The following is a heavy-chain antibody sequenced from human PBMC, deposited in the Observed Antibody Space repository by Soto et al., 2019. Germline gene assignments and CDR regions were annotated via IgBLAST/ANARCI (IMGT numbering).Heavy chain of an antibody. CDR3: TRDYGDYADYYYGMDV. J-gene: IGHJ6*02. CDR2: ISSSSSYI. D-gene: IGHD4-17*01. CDR1: GFTFSNSW. Sequence: GGSLRLSCAASGFTFSNSWMSWVRQAPGKGLEWVSSISSSSSYIYYADSVKGRFTISRDNAKNSLYLQMNSLRAEDTAVYYCTRDYGDYADYYYGMDVWGQGTTVTVSS. V-gene: IGHV3-21*01.